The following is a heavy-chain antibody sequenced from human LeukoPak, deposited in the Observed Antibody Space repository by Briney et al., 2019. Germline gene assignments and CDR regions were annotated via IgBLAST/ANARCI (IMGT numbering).Heavy chain of an antibody. Sequence: SQTLSLTCTVSGGSISSGGYFYYGWIRQHPGKGLEWIGYIYYTGSTYYDPSLKSRVSISADTSKNQFSLKLSSVTAADTAVYYCARDRDGYSQFDSWGQGTLVTVSS. CDR1: GGSISSGGYFY. CDR2: IYYTGST. J-gene: IGHJ4*02. V-gene: IGHV4-31*03. D-gene: IGHD3-22*01. CDR3: ARDRDGYSQFDS.